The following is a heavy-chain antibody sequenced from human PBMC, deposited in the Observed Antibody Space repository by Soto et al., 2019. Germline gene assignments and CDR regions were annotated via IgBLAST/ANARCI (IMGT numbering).Heavy chain of an antibody. CDR3: ARGDVGATNGFS. V-gene: IGHV3-20*04. J-gene: IGHJ4*02. CDR1: GFTFDDYG. Sequence: PGGSLRLSCAASGFTFDDYGMSWVRQAPGKGLEWVSGINWNGGRTRYADSVKGRFTISRDNAKNSLYLQMNSLRAEDTALYYCARGDVGATNGFSWGQGTLVTVLL. D-gene: IGHD1-26*01. CDR2: INWNGGRT.